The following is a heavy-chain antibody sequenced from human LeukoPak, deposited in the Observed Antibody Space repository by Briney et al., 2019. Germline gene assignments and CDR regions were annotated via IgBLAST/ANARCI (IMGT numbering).Heavy chain of an antibody. J-gene: IGHJ6*02. CDR1: GGTFSSYA. CDR3: ARDNPDYSPWDYYYYGMDV. Sequence: GASVKVSCKASGGTFSSYAISWVRQAPGQGLEWMGRIIPIFGIANYAQKFQGRVTITADKSTSTAYMELSSLRSEDTAVYYCARDNPDYSPWDYYYYGMDVWGQGTTVTVSS. CDR2: IIPIFGIA. D-gene: IGHD2-15*01. V-gene: IGHV1-69*04.